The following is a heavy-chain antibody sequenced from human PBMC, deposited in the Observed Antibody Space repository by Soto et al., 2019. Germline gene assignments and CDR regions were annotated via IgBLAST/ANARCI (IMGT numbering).Heavy chain of an antibody. CDR3: VKYSKPVG. Sequence: GGSLRLSCAASGFIFHDYTMHWFRQAPGKGLEYVSTIDKDGIRTYYADSVKGRFTISRDNPKSTLYLEMRNLRLEDTAVYYCVKYSKPVGWGQGALVTVSS. V-gene: IGHV3-64D*06. CDR2: IDKDGIRT. D-gene: IGHD1-26*01. J-gene: IGHJ4*02. CDR1: GFIFHDYT.